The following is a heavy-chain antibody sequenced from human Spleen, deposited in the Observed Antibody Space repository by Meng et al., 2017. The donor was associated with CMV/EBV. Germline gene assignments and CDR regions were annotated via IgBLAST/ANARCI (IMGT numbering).Heavy chain of an antibody. CDR3: ARDANWGSGGNYYYYGMDV. J-gene: IGHJ6*02. D-gene: IGHD7-27*01. CDR1: GFTFSSYS. Sequence: GGSLRLSCAASGFTFSSYSMNWVRQAPGKGLEWVSSISSSSSYIYYADSVKGRFTTSRDNAKNSLYLQMNSLRAEDTAVYYCARDANWGSGGNYYYYGMDVWGQGTTVTVSS. CDR2: ISSSSSYI. V-gene: IGHV3-21*01.